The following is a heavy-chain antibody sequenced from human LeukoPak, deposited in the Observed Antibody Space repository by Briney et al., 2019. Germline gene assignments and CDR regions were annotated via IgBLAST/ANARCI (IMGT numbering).Heavy chain of an antibody. J-gene: IGHJ4*02. V-gene: IGHV1-18*01. CDR2: ISAYNGNT. CDR3: ARDPSDIVVVVAAIPNYFDY. D-gene: IGHD2-15*01. Sequence: ASVKVSCKASGYTFTSYGISWVRQAPGQGLEWMGWISAYNGNTNYAQKLQGRVTMTTGTSTSTAYMELRSLRSDDTAVYYCARDPSDIVVVVAAIPNYFDYWGQGTLVTVSS. CDR1: GYTFTSYG.